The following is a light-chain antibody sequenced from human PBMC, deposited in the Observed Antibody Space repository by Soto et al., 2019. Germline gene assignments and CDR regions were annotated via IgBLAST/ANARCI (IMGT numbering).Light chain of an antibody. CDR3: QQYGSSLYT. CDR2: GAS. Sequence: EIVLTQSPGTLSLSPGERATLSCRAGQSVSSNYLAWYQQKPGQAPRLLIYGASSRATGIPDRFSGSGSGTDFTLTISRLEPEEFAVYYCQQYGSSLYTFGQGTKLEI. J-gene: IGKJ2*01. V-gene: IGKV3-20*01. CDR1: QSVSSNY.